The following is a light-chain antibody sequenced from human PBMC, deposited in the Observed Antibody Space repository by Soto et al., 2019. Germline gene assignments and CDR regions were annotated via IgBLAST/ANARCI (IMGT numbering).Light chain of an antibody. CDR1: SSDVGGYNY. CDR2: DVS. CDR3: SSYTSSNTEV. Sequence: QSVLTQPASVSGSPGQPITISCTGNSSDVGGYNYVSWYQQHPGKAPKLMIYDVSDRPSGVSNRFSGSKSGNTASLTISGLQAEDEADYYCSSYTSSNTEVFGTGTKVTVL. J-gene: IGLJ1*01. V-gene: IGLV2-14*01.